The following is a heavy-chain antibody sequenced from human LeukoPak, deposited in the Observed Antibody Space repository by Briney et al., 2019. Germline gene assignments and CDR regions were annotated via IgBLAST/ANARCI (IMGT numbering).Heavy chain of an antibody. CDR2: INPNSGGT. CDR1: GYTFTGYY. CDR3: ASDIAAAGPNPYYYYGMDA. D-gene: IGHD6-13*01. J-gene: IGHJ6*02. Sequence: ASVKVSCKASGYTFTGYYMHWVRQAPGQGLEWMGWINPNSGGTNYAQKFQGRVTMTRDTSISTAYMELSRLRSDDTAVYYCASDIAAAGPNPYYYYGMDAWGQGTTVTVSS. V-gene: IGHV1-2*02.